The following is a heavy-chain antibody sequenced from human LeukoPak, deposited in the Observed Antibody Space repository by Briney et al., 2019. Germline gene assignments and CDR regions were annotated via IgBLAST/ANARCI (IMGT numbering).Heavy chain of an antibody. Sequence: GGSLRLSCAASGLTFSSYSMNWVRQAPGKGLEWVSSISSSSSDIYYADSVKGRFTISRDNAKNSLYLQMNSLRAEDTAVYYCARDGFARADSSSWGSRYYDYGMDVWGQGTTVTVSS. CDR3: ARDGFARADSSSWGSRYYDYGMDV. D-gene: IGHD6-13*01. V-gene: IGHV3-21*01. CDR2: ISSSSSDI. J-gene: IGHJ6*02. CDR1: GLTFSSYS.